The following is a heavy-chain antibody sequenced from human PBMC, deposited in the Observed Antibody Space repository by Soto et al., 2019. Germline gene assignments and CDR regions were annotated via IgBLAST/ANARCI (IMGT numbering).Heavy chain of an antibody. Sequence: SLRLSCAASGFTFSSYAMHWVRQAPGKGLEWVAVISYDGSNKYYADSVNGRFTISRDNSKNTLYLQMNSLRAEDTAVYYCARDHYYYYGMDVWGQGTTVTVSS. CDR1: GFTFSSYA. V-gene: IGHV3-30-3*01. CDR2: ISYDGSNK. CDR3: ARDHYYYYGMDV. J-gene: IGHJ6*02.